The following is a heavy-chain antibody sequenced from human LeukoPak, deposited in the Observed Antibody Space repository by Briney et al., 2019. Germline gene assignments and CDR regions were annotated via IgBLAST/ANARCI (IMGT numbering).Heavy chain of an antibody. D-gene: IGHD6-19*01. CDR1: GFTFSSYW. Sequence: GGSLRLSCAASGFTFSSYWMHWVRQAPGKGLVWVSRINTDGSSTSYADSVKGRFTISRDNAKNTLHLQMNSLRAEDTAVYYCARDRMAGLPDYWGQGTLVTVSS. J-gene: IGHJ4*02. V-gene: IGHV3-74*01. CDR3: ARDRMAGLPDY. CDR2: INTDGSST.